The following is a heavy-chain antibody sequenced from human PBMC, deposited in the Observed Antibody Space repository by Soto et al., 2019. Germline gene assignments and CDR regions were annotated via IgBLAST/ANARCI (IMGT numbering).Heavy chain of an antibody. Sequence: QITLKESGPTLVKPTQTLTLTSNFSGFSLSTSGVGVGWIRQPPGKALEWLAHIYWDDDKRYSPSLKGRLTITKDTSKNQVVLTMTNMDHVDTATYYCVHIRYGSGLFDYWGQGTLVTVSS. CDR1: GFSLSTSGVG. J-gene: IGHJ4*02. D-gene: IGHD3-10*01. V-gene: IGHV2-5*02. CDR3: VHIRYGSGLFDY. CDR2: IYWDDDK.